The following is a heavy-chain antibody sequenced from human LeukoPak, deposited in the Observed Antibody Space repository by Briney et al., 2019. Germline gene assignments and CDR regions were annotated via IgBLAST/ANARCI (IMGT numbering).Heavy chain of an antibody. CDR3: ARDRVVVPAAGRWFYYGMDV. Sequence: SETLSLTCTVSGGSISSYYWSWIRLPPGKGLEWIGYIYYSGSTNYNPSLKSRVTISVDTSKNQFSLKLSSVTAADTAVYYCARDRVVVPAAGRWFYYGMDVWGQGTTVTVSS. CDR1: GGSISSYY. D-gene: IGHD2-2*01. V-gene: IGHV4-59*01. J-gene: IGHJ6*02. CDR2: IYYSGST.